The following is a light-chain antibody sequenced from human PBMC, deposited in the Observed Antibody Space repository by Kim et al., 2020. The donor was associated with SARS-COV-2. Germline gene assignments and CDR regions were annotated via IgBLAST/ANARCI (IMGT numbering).Light chain of an antibody. Sequence: PGGTVTLTCGSSAGPVTSGHYPYWFQQKPGQAPRTLIYDINNRNAWTPARFSGSLPGGKAALTLSGAQPEDEADYFCLLTYSGIRLFGGGTKVTVL. J-gene: IGLJ2*01. CDR2: DIN. V-gene: IGLV7-46*01. CDR3: LLTYSGIRL. CDR1: AGPVTSGHY.